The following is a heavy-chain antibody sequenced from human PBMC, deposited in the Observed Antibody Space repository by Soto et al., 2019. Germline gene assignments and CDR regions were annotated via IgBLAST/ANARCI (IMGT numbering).Heavy chain of an antibody. CDR1: GFTFSSYS. V-gene: IGHV3-30*18. J-gene: IGHJ3*02. D-gene: IGHD3-10*01. Sequence: GRSLRLSCAASGFTFSSYSMNWVRQAPGKGLEWVAAITNNGSNIYYADSVKGRFTISRDNSKNTLYLQMNSLRAEDTAVYYCAKDLTMVRGVILDAFDIWGQGTMVTVSS. CDR2: ITNNGSNI. CDR3: AKDLTMVRGVILDAFDI.